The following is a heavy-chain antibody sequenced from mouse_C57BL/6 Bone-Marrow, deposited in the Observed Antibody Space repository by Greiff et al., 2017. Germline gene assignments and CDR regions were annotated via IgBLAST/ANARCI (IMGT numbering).Heavy chain of an antibody. V-gene: IGHV1-18*01. CDR1: GYTFTDYN. Sequence: VQLQQSGPELVKPGASVKIPCKASGYTFTDYNMDWVKQSHGKSLEWIGDINPNNGGTIYNQKFMGKATLTVDKSSSTAYMELRSLTSEDTAVYYCARRPVYYGSSMDFDYWGQGTTLTVSS. J-gene: IGHJ2*01. CDR3: ARRPVYYGSSMDFDY. CDR2: INPNNGGT. D-gene: IGHD1-1*01.